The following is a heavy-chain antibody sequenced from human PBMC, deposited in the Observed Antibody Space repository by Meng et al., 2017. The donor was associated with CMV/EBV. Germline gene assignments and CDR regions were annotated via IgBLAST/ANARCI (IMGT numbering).Heavy chain of an antibody. CDR2: IYYSGST. Sequence: GSLRLSCTVTGGSISSYYWSWIRQPPAKGLEWIGYIYYSGSTNYIHSLRSRVTISVDTSKNQCSLKLSSVTDADTAVYYCERAVVVPAAMDYWGQGTLVTVSS. CDR1: GGSISSYY. V-gene: IGHV4-59*01. D-gene: IGHD2-2*01. J-gene: IGHJ4*02. CDR3: ERAVVVPAAMDY.